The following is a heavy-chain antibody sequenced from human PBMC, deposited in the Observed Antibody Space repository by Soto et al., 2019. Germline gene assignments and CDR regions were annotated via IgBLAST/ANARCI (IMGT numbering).Heavy chain of an antibody. D-gene: IGHD2-21*01. Sequence: EVQLVESGGGLVQPGGSLRLSCAASGFSLRNYWMSWVRQAPGKGLECVANIKQDGSDKYYVDSVKGRVTISRDIAKNSLYLQMNSLRAEDTALYYCTRDAYDYCGQGTLVTVSS. CDR1: GFSLRNYW. V-gene: IGHV3-7*01. CDR3: TRDAYDY. CDR2: IKQDGSDK. J-gene: IGHJ4*02.